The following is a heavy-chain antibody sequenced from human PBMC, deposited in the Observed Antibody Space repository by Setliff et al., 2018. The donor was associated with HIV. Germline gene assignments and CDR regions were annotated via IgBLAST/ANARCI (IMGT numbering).Heavy chain of an antibody. V-gene: IGHV4-34*01. CDR3: ARHDSGGYYSLDY. CDR2: MQHSGRT. Sequence: PSETLSLTCAVYGGSFSGYCWSWIRQPPGKGLEWIGEMQHSGRTNYNPSLRSRVTTSVDTSKNQFSLKLSSVTAADTAVYYCARHDSGGYYSLDYWGQGTLVTVSS. CDR1: GGSFSGYC. J-gene: IGHJ4*02. D-gene: IGHD3-22*01.